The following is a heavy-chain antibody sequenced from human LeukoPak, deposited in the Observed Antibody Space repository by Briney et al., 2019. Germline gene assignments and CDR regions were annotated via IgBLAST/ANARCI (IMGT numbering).Heavy chain of an antibody. CDR2: IIPLLGIT. D-gene: IGHD2-2*01. Sequence: SVKVSCKASGDTSGSYAMNWVRQAPGQGLEWVARIIPLLGITNHAQKFQGRVTMTRDTSTSTVYMELSSLRSEDTAVYYCARSRRRYDPFDPWGQGTLVTVSS. CDR3: ARSRRRYDPFDP. J-gene: IGHJ5*02. CDR1: GDTSGSYA. V-gene: IGHV1-69*04.